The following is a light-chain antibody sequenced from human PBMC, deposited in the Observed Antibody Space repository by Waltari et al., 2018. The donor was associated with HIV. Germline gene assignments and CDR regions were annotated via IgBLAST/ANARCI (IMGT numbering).Light chain of an antibody. CDR3: QQYFDAPLT. CDR1: KTVLSRSNNKNF. Sequence: DIVMTQSPDSLAVSLGERATINCKSTKTVLSRSNNKNFLSWYQQKPGQPPKLLIYWASTRQSGVPDRFSGSESGTDFTLTISSLQAEDVAVYYCQQYFDAPLTFGPGTKVEIK. J-gene: IGKJ3*01. V-gene: IGKV4-1*01. CDR2: WAS.